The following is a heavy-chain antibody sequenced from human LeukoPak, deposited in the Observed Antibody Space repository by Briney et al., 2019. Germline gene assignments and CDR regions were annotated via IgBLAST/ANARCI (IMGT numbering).Heavy chain of an antibody. V-gene: IGHV3-23*01. CDR1: GSTFSSYA. D-gene: IGHD6-13*01. J-gene: IGHJ4*02. CDR2: ISGSGGTT. CDR3: ARLDAIAGLDY. Sequence: PGGSLRLSCAASGSTFSSYAMSWVRQAPGKGLDWVSGISGSGGTTYYADSVRGRFTISRDNSKNSLYLQVDSLRAEDTAVYYCARLDAIAGLDYWGQGTLVTVSS.